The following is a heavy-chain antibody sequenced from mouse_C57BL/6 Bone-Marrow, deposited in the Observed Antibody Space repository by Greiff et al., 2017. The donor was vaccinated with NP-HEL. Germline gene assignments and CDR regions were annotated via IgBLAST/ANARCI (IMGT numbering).Heavy chain of an antibody. CDR2: ICRGGST. V-gene: IGHV2-5*01. D-gene: IGHD1-1*01. CDR3: VKDYGGIHFDY. CDR1: GFSLTSYG. J-gene: IGHJ2*01. Sequence: VLLVESGPGLVQPSQSLSITCTASGFSLTSYGVHWVRQSPGKGLEWLGVICRGGSTDYNAAFMSSLSSTKDNSKSEVFFKMNSLQDDDTDIYYCVKDYGGIHFDYWGQGTTLTVSS.